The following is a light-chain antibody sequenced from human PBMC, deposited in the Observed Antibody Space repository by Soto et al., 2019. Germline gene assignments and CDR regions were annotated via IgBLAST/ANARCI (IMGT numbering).Light chain of an antibody. Sequence: EIVMTQSPATLSVSPGERATLSCRASQSVSSNLAWYQQKPGQAPRLLIYGASTRATGIPARFSGSGSGTEFNLTISSLQSEDFAVYYCQQYNNWPITFGPGTKVDIK. CDR3: QQYNNWPIT. J-gene: IGKJ3*01. CDR2: GAS. V-gene: IGKV3-15*01. CDR1: QSVSSN.